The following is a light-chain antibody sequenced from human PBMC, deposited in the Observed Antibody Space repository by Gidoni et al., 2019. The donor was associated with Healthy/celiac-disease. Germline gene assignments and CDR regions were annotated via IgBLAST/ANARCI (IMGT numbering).Light chain of an antibody. Sequence: QSVLTQPPSASGTPGQRVTISCSGSSSNIGSNTVNWYQQLPGTAPKLLIYSNNHRPSGVPDRFSGSKSGTSASLAISELQSEDEADYYCAAWDDSLNGPVFGGGTKLTVL. V-gene: IGLV1-44*01. CDR3: AAWDDSLNGPV. J-gene: IGLJ2*01. CDR1: SSNIGSNT. CDR2: SNN.